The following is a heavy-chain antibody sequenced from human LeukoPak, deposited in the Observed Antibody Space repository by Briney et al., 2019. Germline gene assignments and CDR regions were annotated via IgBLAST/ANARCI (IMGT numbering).Heavy chain of an antibody. D-gene: IGHD3-10*01. J-gene: IGHJ4*02. Sequence: SETLSLTCTVSGGSISSYYWSWIRQPPGKGLEWIGYIYYSGSTNYNPSLKSRVTISVDTSKNQFSLKLSSVTAADTAVYYCARAAYGSGSPPDYWGQGTLVTVSS. CDR3: ARAAYGSGSPPDY. CDR2: IYYSGST. V-gene: IGHV4-59*01. CDR1: GGSISSYY.